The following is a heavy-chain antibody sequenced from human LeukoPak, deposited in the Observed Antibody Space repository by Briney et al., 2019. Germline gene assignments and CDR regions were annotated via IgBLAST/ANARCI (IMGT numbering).Heavy chain of an antibody. D-gene: IGHD6-13*01. V-gene: IGHV1-2*02. J-gene: IGHJ3*02. CDR1: GYTFTNYG. CDR3: AREGIVFLGSSWYKAFDI. CDR2: INPNSGGT. Sequence: GASVKVSCKASGYTFTNYGISWVRQAPGQGLEWMGWINPNSGGTNYAQKFQGRVTMTRDTSISTAYMELSRLRSDDTAVYYCAREGIVFLGSSWYKAFDIWGQGTMVTVSS.